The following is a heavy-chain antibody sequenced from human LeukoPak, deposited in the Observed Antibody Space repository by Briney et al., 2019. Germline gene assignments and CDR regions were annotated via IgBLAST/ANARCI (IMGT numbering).Heavy chain of an antibody. CDR1: GVSISSYY. CDR2: IYYSGST. Sequence: SETLSLTCTVSGVSISSYYWGWIRQPPGKGLEWIGSIYYSGSTYYNPSLKSRVTISVDTSKNQFSLKLSSVTAADTAVYYCASPPMIRGTYYFYYYMDVWGKGTTVTVSS. CDR3: ASPPMIRGTYYFYYYMDV. V-gene: IGHV4-39*01. D-gene: IGHD3-10*01. J-gene: IGHJ6*03.